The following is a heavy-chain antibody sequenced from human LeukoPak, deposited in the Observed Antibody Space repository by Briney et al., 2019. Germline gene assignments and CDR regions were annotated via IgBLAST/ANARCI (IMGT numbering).Heavy chain of an antibody. V-gene: IGHV3-33*01. CDR1: RFTFSNYA. CDR3: ATPHASGWYYFDY. CDR2: IWYDGGSQ. J-gene: IGHJ4*02. Sequence: GGSLRLSCAASRFTFSNYAMHWVRQTLGKGLEWVAVIWYDGGSQYYADSVKGRFTISRDNSKNTLYLQMNSLRVEDTAVYYCATPHASGWYYFDYWGQGTLVTVSS. D-gene: IGHD6-19*01.